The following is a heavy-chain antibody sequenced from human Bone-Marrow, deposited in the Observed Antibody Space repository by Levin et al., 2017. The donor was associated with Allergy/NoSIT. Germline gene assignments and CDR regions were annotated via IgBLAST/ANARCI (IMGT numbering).Heavy chain of an antibody. CDR2: INPNSGGT. J-gene: IGHJ4*02. CDR1: GYTFIGYY. V-gene: IGHV1-2*06. D-gene: IGHD2-2*01. Sequence: GESLKISCKASGYTFIGYYMHWVRQAPGQGLEWMGRINPNSGGTNYAQKFQGRVTMTRDTSISTAYMELSRLRSDDTAVYYCARSLIPSLYCSSTSCYYAYWCQGTLVTVPS. CDR3: ARSLIPSLYCSSTSCYYAY.